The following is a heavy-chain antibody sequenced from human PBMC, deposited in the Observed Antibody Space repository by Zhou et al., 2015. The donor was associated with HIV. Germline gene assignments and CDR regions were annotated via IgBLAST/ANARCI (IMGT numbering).Heavy chain of an antibody. CDR3: ARKYDFWRMDV. Sequence: QVQLVQSGAEVKKPGASVKVSCKTSGYNFNTYDINWVRQASGQGLEWMGWMNPNSGNTGYAQKFQGRVTMTRNTSISTAYMELSSLRSEDTAVYYCARKYDFWRMDVWGQGTTVTVSS. J-gene: IGHJ6*02. D-gene: IGHD3-3*01. V-gene: IGHV1-8*01. CDR1: GYNFNTYD. CDR2: MNPNSGNT.